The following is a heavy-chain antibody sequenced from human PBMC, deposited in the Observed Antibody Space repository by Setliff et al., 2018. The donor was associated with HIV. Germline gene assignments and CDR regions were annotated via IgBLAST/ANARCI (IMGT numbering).Heavy chain of an antibody. Sequence: SETLSLTCTVPGGSINRSNYYWGWIRQPPGKGLEWIGTISYTGSTYYDPSLKSPVTISLDTSKNQFFLKLSSVTAPDPAIYYCARQTWEYYDTLTGYYRSPKNFDSWGQGTQVTVSS. V-gene: IGHV4-39*01. J-gene: IGHJ4*02. CDR1: GGSINRSNYY. CDR3: ARQTWEYYDTLTGYYRSPKNFDS. D-gene: IGHD3-9*01. CDR2: ISYTGST.